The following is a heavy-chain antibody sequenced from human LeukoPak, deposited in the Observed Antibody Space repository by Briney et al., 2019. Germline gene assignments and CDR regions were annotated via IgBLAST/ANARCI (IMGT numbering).Heavy chain of an antibody. Sequence: GGSLRLSGAAWGFTFCDYCMSWIREAPGKGLEWVSYISNSSSYTNYADSVKGRFTSSRDTAKNSLYLQMNSLRAEDTAVHYCARDPMYYYDSSGYPGGALDYWGQGTLVTVSS. D-gene: IGHD3-22*01. V-gene: IGHV3-11*05. CDR2: ISNSSSYT. CDR3: ARDPMYYYDSSGYPGGALDY. J-gene: IGHJ4*02. CDR1: GFTFCDYC.